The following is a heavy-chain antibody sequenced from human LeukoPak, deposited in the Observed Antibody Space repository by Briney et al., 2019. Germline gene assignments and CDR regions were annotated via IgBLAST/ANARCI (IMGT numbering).Heavy chain of an antibody. V-gene: IGHV3-23*01. CDR3: AKESPYFDY. CDR1: GFTFSSFA. J-gene: IGHJ4*02. Sequence: GGSLRLSCAASGFTFSSFAMSWVRQAPGKGLEWVSVISSSGGSTYYADSVEGRFTISRDNSKNTLYLQMNSLRAEDTALYYCAKESPYFDYWGQGTLVTVSS. CDR2: ISSSGGST.